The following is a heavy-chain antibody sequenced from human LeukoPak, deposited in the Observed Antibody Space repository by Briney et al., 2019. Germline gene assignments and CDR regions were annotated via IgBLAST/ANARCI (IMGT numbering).Heavy chain of an antibody. CDR2: IYYSGST. CDR1: GGSISSSSYY. V-gene: IGHV4-39*01. CDR3: ATSSSWGGAFDI. D-gene: IGHD3-16*01. J-gene: IGHJ3*02. Sequence: SETLSLTCTVSGGSISSSSYYWGWIRQPPGKGLEWIGSIYYSGSTYYNPSLKSRVTISVDTSKNQFSLKLSSVTAADTAVYYCATSSSWGGAFDIWGQGTMVTVSS.